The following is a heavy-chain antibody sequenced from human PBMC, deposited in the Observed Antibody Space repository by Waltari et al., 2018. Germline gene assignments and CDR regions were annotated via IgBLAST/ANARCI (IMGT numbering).Heavy chain of an antibody. Sequence: QVQLVESGGGVVKPGRSLRLSFAASGFTFSNYPMHWVRQAPGKGLEWVAVIWYDESNKYYADSVKGRFTISRDTSKNTLYLRMNSLRAEDTAVYYCARDNSPGDWGYYFDYWGQGTLVTVSS. CDR2: IWYDESNK. CDR1: GFTFSNYP. D-gene: IGHD7-27*01. V-gene: IGHV3-33*01. J-gene: IGHJ4*02. CDR3: ARDNSPGDWGYYFDY.